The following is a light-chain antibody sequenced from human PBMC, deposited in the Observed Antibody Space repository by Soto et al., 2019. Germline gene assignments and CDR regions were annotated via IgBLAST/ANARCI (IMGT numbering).Light chain of an antibody. CDR1: SSDVGNYKY. V-gene: IGLV2-14*01. J-gene: IGLJ1*01. Sequence: QSVLTQPASVSGSPGQSITISCTGTSSDVGNYKYVSWYQQHPGKAPKLMIYEVSNRPSGASNRFSGSKSGNTASLTISGLQAEDETDYYCFSSSTSYFYFFGSGTKVTVL. CDR2: EVS. CDR3: FSSSTSYFYF.